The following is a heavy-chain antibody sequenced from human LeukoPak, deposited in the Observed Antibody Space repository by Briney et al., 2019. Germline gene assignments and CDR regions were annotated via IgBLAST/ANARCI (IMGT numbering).Heavy chain of an antibody. V-gene: IGHV4-39*01. CDR1: GGSIGRSSYY. CDR2: IYYSGGT. D-gene: IGHD6-13*01. Sequence: SETLSLTCSVSGGSIGRSSYYWGWTRQPPGKGLEWIGSIYYSGGTYYNPSLKSRVTITVDTSRNQFSLKLGSVTAADTAVYYCARHGSIATGAFTYWGQGTLVTVSS. CDR3: ARHGSIATGAFTY. J-gene: IGHJ4*02.